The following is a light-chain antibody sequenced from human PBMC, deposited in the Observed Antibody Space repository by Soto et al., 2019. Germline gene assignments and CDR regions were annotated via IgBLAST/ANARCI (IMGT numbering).Light chain of an antibody. J-gene: IGKJ2*01. Sequence: EIVLTQSPATLSLSPGERATLSCRASQSVSSYLAWYQQKPGQAPRLLIYDASNRATGIPARFSGSGSGTDFTLTISSLEPEDFAVYYCQQYYVPPYTFGQGTKLEIK. CDR1: QSVSSY. CDR2: DAS. CDR3: QQYYVPPYT. V-gene: IGKV3-11*01.